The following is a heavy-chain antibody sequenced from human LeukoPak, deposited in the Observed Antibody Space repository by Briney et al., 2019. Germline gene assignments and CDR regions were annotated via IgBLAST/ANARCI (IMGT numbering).Heavy chain of an antibody. D-gene: IGHD1-26*01. CDR2: ISGSGGST. J-gene: IGHJ4*02. V-gene: IGHV3-23*01. CDR1: GFTFSSYA. Sequence: PGGSLRLSCAASGFTFSSYAMSWVRQAPGKGLEWVSAISGSGGSTYYADSVKGRFTISRDNSKNTLYLQMNSLRAEDTAVYYCANDLWIVGATSAFDYWGQGTLVTGSS. CDR3: ANDLWIVGATSAFDY.